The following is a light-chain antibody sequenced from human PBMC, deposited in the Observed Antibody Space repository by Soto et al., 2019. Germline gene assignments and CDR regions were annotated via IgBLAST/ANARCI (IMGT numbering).Light chain of an antibody. CDR2: GIS. Sequence: ESVLTQSPGTLSLSPGERATLSCRASQSVTNRYFAWYQQRPGQAPRLLIYGISNRATGIPDRFSGSGSGTDFTLTISRLKPEDFVVYYCQQYSSLPHTFGQGTKVDIK. J-gene: IGKJ2*01. CDR3: QQYSSLPHT. CDR1: QSVTNRY. V-gene: IGKV3-20*01.